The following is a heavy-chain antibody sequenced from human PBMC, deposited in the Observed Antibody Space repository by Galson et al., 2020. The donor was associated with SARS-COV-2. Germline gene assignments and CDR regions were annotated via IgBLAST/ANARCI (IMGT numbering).Heavy chain of an antibody. V-gene: IGHV3-7*01. Sequence: GGSLRLSCAASGFSFRKHWMTWVRQAPGKGLEWVGNIKQDGSEKYYADSVMGRFTTSRDNGGNSLYLQMTSLRAEDTGFYYCARGGGYPDFWGQGTLVTVSS. CDR1: GFSFRKHW. J-gene: IGHJ4*02. D-gene: IGHD5-12*01. CDR3: ARGGGYPDF. CDR2: IKQDGSEK.